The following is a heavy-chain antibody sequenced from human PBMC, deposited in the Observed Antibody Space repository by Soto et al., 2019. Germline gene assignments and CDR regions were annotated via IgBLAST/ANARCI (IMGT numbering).Heavy chain of an antibody. CDR2: ISFDGNTK. J-gene: IGHJ4*02. CDR1: GFSFSTYA. CDR3: AKRHGNYDFWSGLDF. D-gene: IGHD3-3*01. Sequence: QVQLVESGGGVVQPGRSLRLSCAASGFSFSTYAMHWVRQAPGKGLEWVAVISFDGNTKYYADSVKGRSTISRDNSENTLYLQMNSLRAEDTAMYYCAKRHGNYDFWSGLDFWGQGTLVTVSS. V-gene: IGHV3-30*18.